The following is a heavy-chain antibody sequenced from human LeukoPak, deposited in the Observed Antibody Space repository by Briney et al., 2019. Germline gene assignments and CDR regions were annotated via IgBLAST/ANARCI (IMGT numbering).Heavy chain of an antibody. J-gene: IGHJ4*02. Sequence: LAGGSLRLSCAASGFAVSSNHMNWVRQAPGKGLEWVSVIFNGGSTYYADSVKGRFTISRDNSKNTLYLQMNSLRAEDTAVYYCARVPATSGDIDYDFWSGHYFFDHWGQGTLVTVSS. CDR3: ARVPATSGDIDYDFWSGHYFFDH. CDR1: GFAVSSNH. D-gene: IGHD3-3*01. V-gene: IGHV3-53*01. CDR2: IFNGGST.